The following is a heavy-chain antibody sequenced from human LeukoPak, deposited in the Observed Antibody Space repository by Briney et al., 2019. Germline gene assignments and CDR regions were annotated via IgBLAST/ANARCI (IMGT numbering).Heavy chain of an antibody. J-gene: IGHJ4*02. CDR3: ARDWRGLLIHRRGFDY. CDR1: GFTFSSYG. CDR2: ISYDGSNK. V-gene: IGHV3-30*03. Sequence: GGSLRLSCAASGFTFSSYGMHWVRQAPGKGLEWVAVISYDGSNKYYADSVKGRFTISRDNAKNSLFLQRNSLRAEDTAVYYCARDWRGLLIHRRGFDYWGQGTLVTVSS. D-gene: IGHD3-3*01.